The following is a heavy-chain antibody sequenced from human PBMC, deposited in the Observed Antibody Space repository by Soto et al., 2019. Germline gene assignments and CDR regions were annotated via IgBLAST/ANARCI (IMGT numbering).Heavy chain of an antibody. CDR3: AKAGVLRYFDWFAYYFDY. Sequence: GGSLRLSCAASGFTFSSYGMHWVRQAPGKGLEWVAVISYDGSNKYYADSVKGRFTISRDNSKNTLYLQMNSLRAEDTAVYYCAKAGVLRYFDWFAYYFDYWGQGTLVTVSS. CDR1: GFTFSSYG. J-gene: IGHJ4*02. V-gene: IGHV3-30*18. D-gene: IGHD3-9*01. CDR2: ISYDGSNK.